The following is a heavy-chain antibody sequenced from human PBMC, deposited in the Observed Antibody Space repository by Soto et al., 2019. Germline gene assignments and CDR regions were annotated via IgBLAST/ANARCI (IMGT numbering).Heavy chain of an antibody. CDR1: GFTVSNLF. D-gene: IGHD3-3*01. J-gene: IGHJ4*02. Sequence: EVQLVESGGGLVQPGGSVRLSCEASGFTVSNLFMTWVRQAPGKGLEWVSTISSDGNTYYADSVKGRFTISRDSFKNTLYLELNSLRAGDTXVYXCAXDTFGGAYDFCHGGQGTLVTVTS. CDR3: AXDTFGGAYDFCH. V-gene: IGHV3-66*01. CDR2: ISSDGNT.